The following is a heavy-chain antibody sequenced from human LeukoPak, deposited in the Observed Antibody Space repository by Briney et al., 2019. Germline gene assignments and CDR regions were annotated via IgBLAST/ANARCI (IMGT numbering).Heavy chain of an antibody. V-gene: IGHV1-2*06. CDR1: GYTFTCHY. CDR3: ARGIVVVTAMPFDY. CDR2: INPNSGGT. D-gene: IGHD2-21*02. Sequence: ASVKVSCKASGYTFTCHYMHWVRQAPGQGLEWMGRINPNSGGTNYAQKFQGRVTMTRDTSISTAYMELSRLRSDDTAVYYCARGIVVVTAMPFDYWGQGTLVTVSS. J-gene: IGHJ4*02.